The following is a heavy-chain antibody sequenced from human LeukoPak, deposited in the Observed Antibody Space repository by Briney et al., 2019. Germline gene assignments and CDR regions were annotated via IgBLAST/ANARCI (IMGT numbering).Heavy chain of an antibody. CDR3: ASHSGYTCGPFDY. D-gene: IGHD5-18*01. V-gene: IGHV4-39*01. J-gene: IGHJ4*02. CDR1: GGSISSSSYH. Sequence: SETLPLTCTVSGGSISSSSYHWGWIRQPPGKGLEWIGTIYYGGSTYYNPGLKSRVSICVDTTKNQFSLKLSSVTAADTAVYYCASHSGYTCGPFDYWGQGTLVTVSS. CDR2: IYYGGST.